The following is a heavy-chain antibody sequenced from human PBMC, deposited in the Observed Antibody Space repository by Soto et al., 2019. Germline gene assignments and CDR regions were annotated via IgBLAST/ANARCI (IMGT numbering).Heavy chain of an antibody. Sequence: QVQLVESGGGVVQPGRSLRLSCAASGFTFSSYGMHWVRQAPGKGLEWVAVISYDGSNKYYADSVKGRFTISRDNSKNALYLQINSLRAEYTAVYYCAKDLSSPKYYYDSSCYAADACDIWGQGTMVTVSS. CDR2: ISYDGSNK. CDR1: GFTFSSYG. D-gene: IGHD3-22*01. J-gene: IGHJ3*02. CDR3: AKDLSSPKYYYDSSCYAADACDI. V-gene: IGHV3-30*18.